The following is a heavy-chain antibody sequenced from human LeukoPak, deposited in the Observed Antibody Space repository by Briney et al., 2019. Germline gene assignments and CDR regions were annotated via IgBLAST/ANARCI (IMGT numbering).Heavy chain of an antibody. D-gene: IGHD6-13*01. Sequence: GGSLRLSCGASGFTLGNYWMSWVRQAPGKGLEWVANINQDGSEKYYEDSMKGRFTISRDNGKSSLYLQINSLRADDTAVYYCARDSQQLSTLDYWGQGTLVAVSS. V-gene: IGHV3-7*01. CDR2: INQDGSEK. J-gene: IGHJ4*02. CDR1: GFTLGNYW. CDR3: ARDSQQLSTLDY.